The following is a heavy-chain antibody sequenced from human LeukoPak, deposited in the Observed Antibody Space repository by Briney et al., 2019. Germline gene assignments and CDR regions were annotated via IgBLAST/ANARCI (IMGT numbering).Heavy chain of an antibody. CDR2: IIPIFGTA. D-gene: IGHD1-26*01. J-gene: IGHJ5*02. CDR3: AMGRGGPFGFDP. Sequence: ASVKVSCKASGGTFISYAISWVRQAPGQGLEWMGGIIPIFGTANYAQKFQGRVTITADESTSTAYMELSSLRSEDTAVYYCAMGRGGPFGFDPWGQGTLVTVSS. CDR1: GGTFISYA. V-gene: IGHV1-69*13.